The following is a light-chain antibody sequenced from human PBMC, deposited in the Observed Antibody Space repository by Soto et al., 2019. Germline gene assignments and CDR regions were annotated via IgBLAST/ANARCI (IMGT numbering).Light chain of an antibody. CDR1: QSMNDW. CDR3: LRSNAFSQT. J-gene: IGKJ1*01. V-gene: IGKV1-5*01. CDR2: GDS. Sequence: DIQMTQSPSTLSASVGDRVTITCRASQSMNDWFAWFQQKPGKDPNVLIYGDSSLQSGVPSRFSGSGSGTEFTLTIGGLQADDVATYYCLRSNAFSQTFGQGTKVEL.